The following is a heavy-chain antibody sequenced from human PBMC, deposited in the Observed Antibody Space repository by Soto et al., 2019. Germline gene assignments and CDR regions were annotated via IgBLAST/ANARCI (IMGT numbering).Heavy chain of an antibody. V-gene: IGHV1-69*08. J-gene: IGHJ5*02. CDR2: LIPAVGQA. Sequence: QVQLVQSGAEVKKPGSSMKVSCKASGGAFSGYTFNWVRQAPGQGLEWMGRLIPAVGQANNAQKFRGRLTITADESASTVYVDLTSLTSEDTAVYFCAGGAVHTPTWMGAWGQGTLVTVSS. D-gene: IGHD2-15*01. CDR3: AGGAVHTPTWMGA. CDR1: GGAFSGYT.